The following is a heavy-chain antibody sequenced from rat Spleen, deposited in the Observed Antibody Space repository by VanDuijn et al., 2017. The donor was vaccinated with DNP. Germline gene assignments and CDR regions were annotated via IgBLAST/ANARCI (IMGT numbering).Heavy chain of an antibody. Sequence: EVQLQESGSGLVKPSQSLSLTCSVTGYSITSNYWGWIRKFPGNKMEYIGHISYSGSTNYNPSLKSRISITRDTSKNHFFLHLNSVTSEDTATYYCARWTRYFDYWGQGVMATVSS. J-gene: IGHJ2*01. CDR2: ISYSGST. CDR1: GYSITSNY. CDR3: ARWTRYFDY. D-gene: IGHD1-7*01. V-gene: IGHV3-1*01.